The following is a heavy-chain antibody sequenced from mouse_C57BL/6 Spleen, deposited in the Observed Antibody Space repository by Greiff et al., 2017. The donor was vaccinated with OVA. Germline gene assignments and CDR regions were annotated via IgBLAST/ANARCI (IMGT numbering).Heavy chain of an antibody. D-gene: IGHD1-1*01. Sequence: VQLQQSGPELVKPGASVKLSCKASGYTFTSYDINWVKQRPGQGLEWIGWINPRDGSTKNNEKFKGKATLTVDTSSSTAYMELHSLTSEDSAVYFCAREGITTVVPPFDYWGQGTTLTVSS. CDR2: INPRDGST. CDR3: AREGITTVVPPFDY. CDR1: GYTFTSYD. V-gene: IGHV1-85*01. J-gene: IGHJ2*01.